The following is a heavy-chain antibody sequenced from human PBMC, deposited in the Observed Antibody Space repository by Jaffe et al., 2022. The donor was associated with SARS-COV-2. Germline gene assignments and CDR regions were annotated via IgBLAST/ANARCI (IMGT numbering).Heavy chain of an antibody. CDR3: TTRIAAAGTDYYYGMDV. V-gene: IGHV3-15*01. J-gene: IGHJ6*02. CDR1: GFTFSNAW. Sequence: EVQLVESGGGLVKPGGSLRLSCAASGFTFSNAWMSWVRQAPGKGLEWVGRIKSKTDGGTTDYAAPVKGRFTISRDDSKNTLYLQMNSLKTEDTAVYYCTTRIAAAGTDYYYGMDVWGQGTTVTVSS. D-gene: IGHD6-13*01. CDR2: IKSKTDGGTT.